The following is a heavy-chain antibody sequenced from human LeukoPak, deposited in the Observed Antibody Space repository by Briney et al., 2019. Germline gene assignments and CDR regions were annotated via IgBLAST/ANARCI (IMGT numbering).Heavy chain of an antibody. CDR2: IGHAGDT. Sequence: GRSLRLSCAASGITFSNYGMHWVRQVSGKGLEWVSAIGHAGDTYYADSVKGRFTISREDAKNYFFLQMNSLRAGDTAVYFCAALGDSIYWGQGTLVTVSS. V-gene: IGHV3-13*01. J-gene: IGHJ4*02. D-gene: IGHD1-26*01. CDR1: GITFSNYG. CDR3: AALGDSIY.